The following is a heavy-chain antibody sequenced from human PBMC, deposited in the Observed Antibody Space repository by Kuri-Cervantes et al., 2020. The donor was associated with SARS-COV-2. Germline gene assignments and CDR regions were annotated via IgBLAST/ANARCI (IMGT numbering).Heavy chain of an antibody. J-gene: IGHJ4*02. CDR3: VKVEHVRYYRH. Sequence: GGSLRLSCSASGFTFSSSGFHWVRQAPGKGLEYVSAISIDGSEIFYADSVRGRFTISRDNSKNTLYLQMSSLRAEDTAVYYCVKVEHVRYYRHWGQGALVTVSS. D-gene: IGHD2-15*01. CDR1: GFTFSSSG. CDR2: ISIDGSEI. V-gene: IGHV3-64D*06.